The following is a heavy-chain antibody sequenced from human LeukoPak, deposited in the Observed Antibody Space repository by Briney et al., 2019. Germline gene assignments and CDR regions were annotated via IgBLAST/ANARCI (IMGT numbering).Heavy chain of an antibody. J-gene: IGHJ4*02. CDR3: AIDEYYYDSSGYYYGEDY. D-gene: IGHD3-22*01. Sequence: EASVKVPCKASGYTFTSYDINWVRQATGQGLEWMGWMNPNSGNTGFAQKFQGRVTMTRNTSISTAYMELSSLRSEDTAVYYCAIDEYYYDSSGYYYGEDYWGQGTLVTVSS. V-gene: IGHV1-8*01. CDR2: MNPNSGNT. CDR1: GYTFTSYD.